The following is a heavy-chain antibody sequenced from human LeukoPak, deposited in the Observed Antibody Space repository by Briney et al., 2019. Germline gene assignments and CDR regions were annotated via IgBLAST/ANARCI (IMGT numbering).Heavy chain of an antibody. J-gene: IGHJ5*02. D-gene: IGHD2-8*01. V-gene: IGHV1-8*03. CDR2: VNPRSGNA. CDR1: GYTFINYN. Sequence: ASVKVSCKASGYTFINYNINWVRQATGQGLEWMGWVNPRSGNAGYLQKFQGRLTITRDTSIDTAYMDLSSLSSEDTAVYYCARGIVLMVYATMTASGWFDPWGQGTLVTVSS. CDR3: ARGIVLMVYATMTASGWFDP.